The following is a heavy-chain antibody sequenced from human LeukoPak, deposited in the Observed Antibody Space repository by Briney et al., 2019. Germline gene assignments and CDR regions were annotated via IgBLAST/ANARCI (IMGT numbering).Heavy chain of an antibody. D-gene: IGHD4-17*01. Sequence: GGSLRLSCAASGFTFSSYGMHWVRQAPGKGLEWVAVMWYDGSNKYYADSVKGRFTISRDDSKNTLYLQMHSLRAEDTAVYYCARDEVTTPRDWGQGTLVTVSS. CDR3: ARDEVTTPRD. CDR2: MWYDGSNK. V-gene: IGHV3-33*01. CDR1: GFTFSSYG. J-gene: IGHJ4*02.